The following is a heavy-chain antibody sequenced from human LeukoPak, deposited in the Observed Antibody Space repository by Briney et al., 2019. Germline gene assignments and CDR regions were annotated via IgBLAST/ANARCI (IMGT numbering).Heavy chain of an antibody. CDR1: GYRFSSSW. Sequence: RGESLKISCKGSGYRFSSSWIGWVRQMPGKGLEWMGIIYPRDSDTRYSPSFEGQVTISADKSISTAYLQWSSLKASDSAMYYCARFLYGHYSHYFDYWGQGTLVTVSS. CDR2: IYPRDSDT. CDR3: ARFLYGHYSHYFDY. V-gene: IGHV5-51*01. J-gene: IGHJ4*02. D-gene: IGHD4-17*01.